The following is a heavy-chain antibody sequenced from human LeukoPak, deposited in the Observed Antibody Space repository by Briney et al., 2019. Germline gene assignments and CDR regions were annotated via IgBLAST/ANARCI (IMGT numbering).Heavy chain of an antibody. Sequence: PGGSLRLSCAASGFTVSSNYMSWVRQAPGKGLEWVSVIYSGGSTYYADSVKGRFTISSDNSKNTLYLQMNSLRAEDTAVYYCARVFSGTFDYWGQGTLVTVSS. V-gene: IGHV3-66*02. J-gene: IGHJ4*02. CDR3: ARVFSGTFDY. D-gene: IGHD1-1*01. CDR2: IYSGGST. CDR1: GFTVSSNY.